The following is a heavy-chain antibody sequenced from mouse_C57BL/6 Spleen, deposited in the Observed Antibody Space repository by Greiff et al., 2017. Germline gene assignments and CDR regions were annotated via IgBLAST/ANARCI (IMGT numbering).Heavy chain of an antibody. CDR2: IDPSDSYT. Sequence: VKLQQPGAELVMPGASVKLSCKASGYTFTSYWMHWVKQRPGQGLEWIGEIDPSDSYTNYNQKFKGKSTLTVDKSSSTAYMQLSSLTSEDSAVYYCARRYGNPYYAMDYWGQGTSVTVSS. J-gene: IGHJ4*01. V-gene: IGHV1-69*01. CDR1: GYTFTSYW. CDR3: ARRYGNPYYAMDY. D-gene: IGHD2-1*01.